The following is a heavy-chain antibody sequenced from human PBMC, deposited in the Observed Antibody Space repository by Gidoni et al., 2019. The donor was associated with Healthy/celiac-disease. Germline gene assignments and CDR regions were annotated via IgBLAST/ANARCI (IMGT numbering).Heavy chain of an antibody. CDR1: GGTISSSSYY. CDR2: IYYSGST. Sequence: QLQLQESGPGLVKPSETLSLHCTVSGGTISSSSYYWGWIRQPPGKGLEWIGSIYYSGSTYYNPSLKIRVTISVDTSKNQFSLKLSSVTAADTAVYYCARDSAGTGDAFDIWGQGTMVTVSS. CDR3: ARDSAGTGDAFDI. D-gene: IGHD6-13*01. J-gene: IGHJ3*02. V-gene: IGHV4-39*07.